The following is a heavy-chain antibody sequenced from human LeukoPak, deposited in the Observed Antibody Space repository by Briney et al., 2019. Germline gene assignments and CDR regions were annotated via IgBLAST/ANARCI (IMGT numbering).Heavy chain of an antibody. Sequence: GASVKVSCKASGYTFTGYYMHWVRQAPGQGLEWMGWINPNSGGTNYAQKFQGRVTMTRDTSISTAYMELSRLRSDDTAVYYCARDLFLGYSYGLYYFDYWGQGTLVTVSS. V-gene: IGHV1-2*02. D-gene: IGHD5-18*01. J-gene: IGHJ4*02. CDR3: ARDLFLGYSYGLYYFDY. CDR2: INPNSGGT. CDR1: GYTFTGYY.